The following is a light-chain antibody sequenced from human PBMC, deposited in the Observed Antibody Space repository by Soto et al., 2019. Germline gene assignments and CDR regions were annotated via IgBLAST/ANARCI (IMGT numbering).Light chain of an antibody. J-gene: IGKJ4*01. CDR3: QQNGSSLT. V-gene: IGKV3-20*01. CDR2: GAS. CDR1: QSVSSY. Sequence: IVMTHSPATLSVSLWEIATLSCRASQSVSSYLAWYQQKPGQAPRLLIYGASSRATGIPDRFRGSGSGTDFTLTISRLEPEDFAVYDCQQNGSSLTLGGGTKVDIK.